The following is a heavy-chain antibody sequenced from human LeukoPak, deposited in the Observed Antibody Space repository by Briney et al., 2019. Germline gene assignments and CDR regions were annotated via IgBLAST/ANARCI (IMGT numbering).Heavy chain of an antibody. CDR2: IFNSGSP. V-gene: IGHV4-59*08. Sequence: PSETLSLTCTVSLGSISSSYWSWIRPPPGRGLEWIGYIFNSGSPKHNPPLKSPVIISKDRSKNQISLKVSSVTAADTALYYCARMGTDSRGWYGEDYYYYDMDVWGKGPTVTVSS. D-gene: IGHD6-19*01. CDR1: LGSISSSY. J-gene: IGHJ6*03. CDR3: ARMGTDSRGWYGEDYYYYDMDV.